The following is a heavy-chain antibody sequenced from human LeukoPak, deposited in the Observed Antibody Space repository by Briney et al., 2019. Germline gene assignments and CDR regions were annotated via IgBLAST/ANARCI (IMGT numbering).Heavy chain of an antibody. D-gene: IGHD2-2*01. Sequence: SETLSLTCAVSGGSISSSNWWSWVRQPPGKGPEWIGEIYHSGSTNYNPSLKSRVTISVDKSKNQFSLKLSSVTAADTAVYYCARDKEYCSSTSCFNWFDPWGQGTLVTVSS. CDR3: ARDKEYCSSTSCFNWFDP. CDR1: GGSISSSNW. V-gene: IGHV4-4*02. CDR2: IYHSGST. J-gene: IGHJ5*02.